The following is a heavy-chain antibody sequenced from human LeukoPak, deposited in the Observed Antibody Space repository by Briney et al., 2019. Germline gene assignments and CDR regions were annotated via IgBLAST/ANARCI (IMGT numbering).Heavy chain of an antibody. CDR2: IYTSGST. D-gene: IGHD2-2*01. Sequence: KTSETLSLTCTVSGGSISSGSYYWSWIRQPAGKGLEWIGRIYTSGSTNYNPSLKSRVTISVDTSKNQFSLKLSSVTAADTAVYYCAKHIVVVPAAILVDAFDIWGQGTMVTVSS. V-gene: IGHV4-61*02. J-gene: IGHJ3*02. CDR1: GGSISSGSYY. CDR3: AKHIVVVPAAILVDAFDI.